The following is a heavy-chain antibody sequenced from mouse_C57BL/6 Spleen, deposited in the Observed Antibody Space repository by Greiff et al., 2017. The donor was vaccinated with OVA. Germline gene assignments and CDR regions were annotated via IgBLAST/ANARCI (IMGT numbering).Heavy chain of an antibody. J-gene: IGHJ2*01. CDR2: INPNNGGT. V-gene: IGHV1-26*01. CDR1: GYTFTDYY. Sequence: VQLKQSGPELVKPGASVKISCKASGYTFTDYYMNWVKQSHGKSLEWIGDINPNNGGTSYNQKFKGKATLTVDKSSSTAYMELRSLTSEDSAVYYCARFHYYGSSYVGYFDYWGQGTTLTVSS. CDR3: ARFHYYGSSYVGYFDY. D-gene: IGHD1-1*01.